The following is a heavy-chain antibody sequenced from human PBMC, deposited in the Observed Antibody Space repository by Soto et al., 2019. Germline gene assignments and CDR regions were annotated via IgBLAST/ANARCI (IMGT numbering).Heavy chain of an antibody. CDR1: GGSINNHY. Sequence: QVHLQESGPGLVKPSETLSLTCTVSGGSINNHYWSWIRQPPGQGLEWIAYIYYTGSTNYNPSLKSRVTMSVDTSKNQFSLNLASLTAADTAIYYCARANWDSEYWGQGTLVTVSS. D-gene: IGHD7-27*01. V-gene: IGHV4-59*11. CDR2: IYYTGST. J-gene: IGHJ4*02. CDR3: ARANWDSEY.